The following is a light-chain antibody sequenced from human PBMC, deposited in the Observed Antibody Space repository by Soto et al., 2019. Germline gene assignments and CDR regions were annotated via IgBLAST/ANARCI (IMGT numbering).Light chain of an antibody. V-gene: IGLV1-47*01. Sequence: QSALTQPPSASGTPGQRVTISCSGSSSNIGSNYVYWYQQLPGTAPKLLFYRNNQRPSGVPDRFSGSKSGTSASLAISGLRSEDEADYYCAAWDDSLSGVVFGGGTKLTVL. CDR1: SSNIGSNY. J-gene: IGLJ2*01. CDR3: AAWDDSLSGVV. CDR2: RNN.